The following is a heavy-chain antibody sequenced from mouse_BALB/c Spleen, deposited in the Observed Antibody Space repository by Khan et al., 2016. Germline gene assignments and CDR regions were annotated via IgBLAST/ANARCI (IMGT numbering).Heavy chain of an antibody. CDR2: LRNKANGYIT. V-gene: IGHV7-3*02. CDR3: AGWGSLRRDWYFDV. Sequence: EVELVEPGGGLVQPGGSLRLSCTTSGFNFTDYYTSWVRQPPGKALEWSGFLRNKANGYITEYSASVKGRFTISSDKSQSILYLQMNILRAEDSAAYYGAGWGSLRRDWYFDVWGAGTTVTLSS. J-gene: IGHJ1*01. D-gene: IGHD2-12*01. CDR1: GFNFTDYY.